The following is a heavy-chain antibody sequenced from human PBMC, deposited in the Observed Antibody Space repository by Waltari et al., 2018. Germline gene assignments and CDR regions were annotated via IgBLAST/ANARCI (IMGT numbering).Heavy chain of an antibody. Sequence: EVQLVESGGGLVQPGGSLRLSCAASGFTFSSYAMSWVRQAPGRGLEWVSAISGSGGSTYSADSVKGRFTISRDNSKNTLYLQMNSLRAEDTAVYYCAKVLYSSSWYFDYWGQGTLVTVSS. CDR3: AKVLYSSSWYFDY. J-gene: IGHJ4*02. D-gene: IGHD6-13*01. V-gene: IGHV3-23*04. CDR1: GFTFSSYA. CDR2: ISGSGGST.